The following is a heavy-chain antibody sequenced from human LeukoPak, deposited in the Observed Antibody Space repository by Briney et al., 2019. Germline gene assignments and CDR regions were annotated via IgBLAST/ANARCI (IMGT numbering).Heavy chain of an antibody. Sequence: SGPTLVKPTLTLTLTCTFSGFSLSTGGVGVGWIRQPPGKALEWLALIYWDDDKRYSPSLKSRLTITKDTSKNQVVLTMTNMDPVDTATYYCAHRRTETLRYFDWYFDYWGQGTLVTVSS. V-gene: IGHV2-5*02. CDR1: GFSLSTGGVG. J-gene: IGHJ4*02. D-gene: IGHD3-9*01. CDR2: IYWDDDK. CDR3: AHRRTETLRYFDWYFDY.